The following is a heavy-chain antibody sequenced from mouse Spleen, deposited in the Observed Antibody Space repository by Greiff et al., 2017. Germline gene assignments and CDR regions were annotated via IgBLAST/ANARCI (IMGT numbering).Heavy chain of an antibody. V-gene: IGHV5-9*04. CDR3: ARHGNYFDY. CDR1: GFTFSSYA. Sequence: EVKVEESGGGLVKLGGSLKLSCAASGFTFSSYAMSWVRQTPEKRLEWVATISSGGGNTYYPDSVKGRFTISRDNAKNTLYLQMSSLKSEDTAMYYCARHGNYFDYWGQGTTLTVSS. CDR2: ISSGGGNT. J-gene: IGHJ2*01. D-gene: IGHD2-1*01.